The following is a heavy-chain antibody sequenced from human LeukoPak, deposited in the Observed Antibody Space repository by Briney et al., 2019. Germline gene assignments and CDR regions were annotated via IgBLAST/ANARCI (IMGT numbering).Heavy chain of an antibody. V-gene: IGHV3-9*01. CDR2: ISWNSGSI. J-gene: IGHJ6*02. CDR3: AKATSYEDGMDV. D-gene: IGHD2/OR15-2a*01. CDR1: GFTFDDYA. Sequence: GRSLRLSCAASGFTFDDYAMHWVRQAPGKGLEWVSGISWNSGSIGYADSVKGRFTISRDNAKNSLYLQMNSLRAEDTALYYCAKATSYEDGMDVWGQGTTVTVSS.